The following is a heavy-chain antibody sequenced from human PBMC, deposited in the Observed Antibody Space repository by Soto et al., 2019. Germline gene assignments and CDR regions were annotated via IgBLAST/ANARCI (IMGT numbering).Heavy chain of an antibody. J-gene: IGHJ4*02. CDR1: GVSINTNNYY. D-gene: IGHD2-15*01. CDR2: IFYSGST. Sequence: SETLSLTCTVCGVSINTNNYYWGWVRQPPGKGLEWIGNIFYSGSTFYNPSLRSRLTISVDTSKNQFSLRLNSVTAADAAVYYCAGFVVPASRNTGFDYWGQGALVTVSS. V-gene: IGHV4-39*01. CDR3: AGFVVPASRNTGFDY.